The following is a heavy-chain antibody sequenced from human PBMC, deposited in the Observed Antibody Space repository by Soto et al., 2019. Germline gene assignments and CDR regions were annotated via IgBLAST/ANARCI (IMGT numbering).Heavy chain of an antibody. CDR3: ARPDPFGSGSYYTFDY. CDR2: IYYSGST. V-gene: IGHV4-39*01. Sequence: SETLSLTCTVSGGSISSSSYYWGWIRQPPGKGLEWIGSIYYSGSTYYNPSLKSRVTISVDTSKNQFSLKLSSVTAADTAVYYCARPDPFGSGSYYTFDYWGQGTLVTVSS. D-gene: IGHD3-10*01. J-gene: IGHJ4*02. CDR1: GGSISSSSYY.